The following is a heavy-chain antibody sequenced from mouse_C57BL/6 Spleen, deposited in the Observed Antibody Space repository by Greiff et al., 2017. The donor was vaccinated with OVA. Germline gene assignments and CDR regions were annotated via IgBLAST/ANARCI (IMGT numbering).Heavy chain of an antibody. Sequence: DVQLQESGGGLVQPGGSMKLSCVASGFTFSNYWMNWVRQSPEKGLEWVAQIRLKSDNYATHYAESVKGRFTISRDDSKSSVYLQMNNLRAEDTGIYYCTVPQGVYYAMDYWGQGTSVTVSS. CDR1: GFTFSNYW. D-gene: IGHD6-1*01. CDR3: TVPQGVYYAMDY. J-gene: IGHJ4*01. V-gene: IGHV6-3*01. CDR2: IRLKSDNYAT.